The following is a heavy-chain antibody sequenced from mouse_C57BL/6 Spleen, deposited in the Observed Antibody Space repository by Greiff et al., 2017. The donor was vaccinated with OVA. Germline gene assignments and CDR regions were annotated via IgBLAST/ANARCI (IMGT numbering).Heavy chain of an antibody. CDR2: ISDGGSYT. D-gene: IGHD1-1*01. CDR1: GFTFSSYA. Sequence: DVMLVESGGGLVKPGGSLKLSCAASGFTFSSYAMSWVRQTPEKRLEWVATISDGGSYTYYPDNVKGRFTISRDNAKNNLYLQMSHLKSEDTAMYYCARVIPYYYGSSYWYFDVWGTGTTVTVSS. V-gene: IGHV5-4*03. J-gene: IGHJ1*03. CDR3: ARVIPYYYGSSYWYFDV.